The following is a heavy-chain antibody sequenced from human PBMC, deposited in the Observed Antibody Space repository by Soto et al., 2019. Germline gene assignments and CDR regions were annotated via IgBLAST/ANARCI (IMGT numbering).Heavy chain of an antibody. D-gene: IGHD3-10*01. J-gene: IGHJ6*02. Sequence: QVQLVQSGAEVKKPGSSVKVSCKASGGTFSNYAISWVRQAPGQGLEWMGGIIPIFSTADYAQKFQGRVTITADEATSTAYMALNSLRSEDTAMYYCATSMVRGTITTFPYYYYAMDVWGQGTTVTVSS. V-gene: IGHV1-69*12. CDR3: ATSMVRGTITTFPYYYYAMDV. CDR1: GGTFSNYA. CDR2: IIPIFSTA.